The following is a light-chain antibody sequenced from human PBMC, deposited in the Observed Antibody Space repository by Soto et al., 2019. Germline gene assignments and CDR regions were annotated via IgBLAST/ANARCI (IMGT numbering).Light chain of an antibody. Sequence: DMQMTQSPSSLSASVGDRVTITCQASQDIRNYLDWYQQKPGKAPKLLIYDASNLETGVPSRFSGSGSVTHFTFTISSLQPEDIATYYCHHYDNLPVFGPGTKVDI. CDR3: HHYDNLPV. CDR2: DAS. V-gene: IGKV1-33*01. J-gene: IGKJ3*01. CDR1: QDIRNY.